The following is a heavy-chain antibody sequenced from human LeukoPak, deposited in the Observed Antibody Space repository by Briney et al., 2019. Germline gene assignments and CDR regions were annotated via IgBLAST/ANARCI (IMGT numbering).Heavy chain of an antibody. CDR3: ARDLVTVTKGFDI. J-gene: IGHJ3*02. D-gene: IGHD4-17*01. CDR1: GDSFSSHY. V-gene: IGHV4-59*11. Sequence: SETLSFTCTVSGDSFSSHYWTWIRQPPGKGLEWIGYISYRGSTNYNPSLKSRVTISIDTSKNQFSLRLSSVTAADTAVYYCARDLVTVTKGFDIWGQGTMVSVSS. CDR2: ISYRGST.